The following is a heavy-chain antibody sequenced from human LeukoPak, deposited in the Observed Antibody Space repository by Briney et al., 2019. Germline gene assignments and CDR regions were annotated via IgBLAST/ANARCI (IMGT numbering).Heavy chain of an antibody. V-gene: IGHV3-30*03. Sequence: GGSLRLSCAASGFTFSSYGMHWVRQAPGKGLEWVAVISYDGSNKYYADSVKGRFTISRDDSKNTLYLQMNSLRAEDTAVYYCARNLPAADYWGQGTLVTVSS. CDR3: ARNLPAADY. CDR1: GFTFSSYG. J-gene: IGHJ4*02. D-gene: IGHD2-2*01. CDR2: ISYDGSNK.